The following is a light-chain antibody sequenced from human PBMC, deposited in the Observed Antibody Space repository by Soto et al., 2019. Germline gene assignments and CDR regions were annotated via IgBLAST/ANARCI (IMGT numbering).Light chain of an antibody. Sequence: DIVMTQSPDSLAVSLGERTTINCKSSQSLLYSSNNKNYLAWYQQKPGQPPKLIIYWASTRESGVPDRFSGSGSGTHCTLTISSLQAEDVAVYYCQQYYSPPMTLGQGTRLEIK. J-gene: IGKJ5*01. CDR3: QQYYSPPMT. V-gene: IGKV4-1*01. CDR1: QSLLYSSNNKNY. CDR2: WAS.